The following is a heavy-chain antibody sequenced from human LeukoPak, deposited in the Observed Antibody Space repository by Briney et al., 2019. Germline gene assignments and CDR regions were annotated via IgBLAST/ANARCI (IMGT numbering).Heavy chain of an antibody. V-gene: IGHV3-21*01. CDR2: ISGSSNYI. J-gene: IGHJ6*03. D-gene: IGHD3-3*01. Sequence: KPGGSLRLSCAASGFTFTSYSMNWVRQAPGKGLEWVSSISGSSNYIYYADSVKGRFTISRDNAKNSLYLQMNSLRAEDTAVYYCARYVGLRITIFGDDGYYMDVWGKGTTVTVSS. CDR3: ARYVGLRITIFGDDGYYMDV. CDR1: GFTFTSYS.